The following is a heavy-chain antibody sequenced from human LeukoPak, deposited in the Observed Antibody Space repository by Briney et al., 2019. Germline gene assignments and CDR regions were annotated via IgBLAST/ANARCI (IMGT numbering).Heavy chain of an antibody. CDR3: ARHSGSGYYFYFYTMDV. V-gene: IGHV4-39*01. D-gene: IGHD2-15*01. CDR2: IYETGST. Sequence: SETLSLTCTVSGASISSSTYYWGWIRQPPGKGLEWIGCIYETGSTYYKSSLKSRVTISVDTSKNQFSLKLSSVTAADTAVYYCARHSGSGYYFYFYTMDVWGQGATVTVSS. J-gene: IGHJ6*01. CDR1: GASISSSTYY.